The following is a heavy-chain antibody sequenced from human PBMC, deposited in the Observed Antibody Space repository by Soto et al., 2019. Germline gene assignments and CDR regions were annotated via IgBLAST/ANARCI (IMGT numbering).Heavy chain of an antibody. D-gene: IGHD1-20*01. J-gene: IGHJ4*02. CDR1: GVSITSYY. Sequence: SDTLSLTCTVSGVSITSYYWTWIRPSPGKGLEWIGYVYHTGNTYYNPSLRSRVTISLDTSKNQVSLRLRSVTAADTAVYYCAREQYNWKLWGQGTLVTVSS. CDR3: AREQYNWKL. CDR2: VYHTGNT. V-gene: IGHV4-59*01.